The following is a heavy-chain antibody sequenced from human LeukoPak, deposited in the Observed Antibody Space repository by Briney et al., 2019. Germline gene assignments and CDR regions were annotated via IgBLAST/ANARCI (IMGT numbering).Heavy chain of an antibody. CDR1: GGSISSYY. J-gene: IGHJ6*03. Sequence: SETLSLTCTVSGGSISSYYWSWIRQPPGKGLEWIGYIYYSGSTNYNPSLKSRVTISVDTSKNQFSLKLSSVTAEDTAVYYCARGDNSSWYGYYYYMDVWGKGTTVTVSS. V-gene: IGHV4-59*01. D-gene: IGHD6-13*01. CDR2: IYYSGST. CDR3: ARGDNSSWYGYYYYMDV.